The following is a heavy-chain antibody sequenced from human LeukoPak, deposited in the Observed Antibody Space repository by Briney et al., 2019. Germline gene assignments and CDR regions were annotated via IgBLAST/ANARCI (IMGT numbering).Heavy chain of an antibody. CDR3: AREQSYCGGDCYSIPDY. CDR2: IIPIFGIA. Sequence: GASVKVSCKASRGTFSSYAISWVRQAPGQGLEWMGRIIPIFGIANYAQKFQGRVTITADKSTSTAYMELSSLRSEDTAVYYCAREQSYCGGDCYSIPDYWGQGTLVTVSS. CDR1: RGTFSSYA. J-gene: IGHJ4*02. D-gene: IGHD2-21*02. V-gene: IGHV1-69*04.